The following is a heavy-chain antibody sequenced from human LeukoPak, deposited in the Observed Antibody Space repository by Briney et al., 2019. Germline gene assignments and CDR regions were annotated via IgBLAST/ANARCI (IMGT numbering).Heavy chain of an antibody. CDR3: AREVGAARYYYYYMDV. D-gene: IGHD6-6*01. V-gene: IGHV4-39*07. Sequence: SETLSLTCTVSGGSISNSRNYWAWIRQPPGRGLEWIGTIHYSGSTYYNASLKSRLIISIDTSKSQFSLTLSSVTAADTAVYYCAREVGAARYYYYYMDVWGKGTTVTVSS. CDR2: IHYSGST. J-gene: IGHJ6*03. CDR1: GGSISNSRNY.